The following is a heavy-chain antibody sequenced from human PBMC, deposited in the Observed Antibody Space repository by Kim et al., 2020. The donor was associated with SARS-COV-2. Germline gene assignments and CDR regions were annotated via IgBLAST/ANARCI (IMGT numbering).Heavy chain of an antibody. CDR1: GFTFSSYW. CDR3: AREDFLVSDYGFDY. Sequence: GGSLRLSCAASGFTFSSYWMHWVRQAPGKGLVWVSRINSDGSSTSYADSVKGRFTISRDNAKNTLYLQMNSLRAEDTAVYYCAREDFLVSDYGFDYWGQGTLVTVSS. J-gene: IGHJ4*02. V-gene: IGHV3-74*01. CDR2: INSDGSST. D-gene: IGHD4-17*01.